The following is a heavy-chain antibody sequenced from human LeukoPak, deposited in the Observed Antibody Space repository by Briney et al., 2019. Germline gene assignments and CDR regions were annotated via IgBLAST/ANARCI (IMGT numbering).Heavy chain of an antibody. CDR2: TRNRANSYTT. D-gene: IGHD2-2*01. Sequence: HPGGSLRLSCAASGFTLSDHYMDWVRQAPGKGLEWVGRTRNRANSYTTDYAASVKGRFTISRDDLKSSLYLQMNSLRTEDTAVYYCARDPRIGDWDEPAAIPYYYYYGMGVWGQGTTVTVSS. V-gene: IGHV3-72*01. CDR1: GFTLSDHY. J-gene: IGHJ6*02. CDR3: ARDPRIGDWDEPAAIPYYYYYGMGV.